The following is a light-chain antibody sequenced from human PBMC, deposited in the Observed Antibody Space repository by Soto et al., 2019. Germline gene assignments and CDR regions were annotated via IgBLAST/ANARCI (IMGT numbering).Light chain of an antibody. CDR2: ANN. CDR3: QSYDSGLSEGV. Sequence: QSVLTQPPSVSGAPGQRVTISCTGSSSNIGAPYNVHWYQQLPGTVPKLLNYANNNRPSGVPDRFSGSRSGTSASLAITGLQAGDEADYYCQSYDSGLSEGVFGGGTKLTVL. V-gene: IGLV1-40*01. J-gene: IGLJ2*01. CDR1: SSNIGAPYN.